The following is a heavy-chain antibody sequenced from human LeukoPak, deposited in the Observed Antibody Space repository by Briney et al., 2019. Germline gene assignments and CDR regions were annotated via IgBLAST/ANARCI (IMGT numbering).Heavy chain of an antibody. V-gene: IGHV4-34*01. Sequence: KPSETLSLTCAVYGGSFSGYYWSWIRQPPGKGLEWIGEINHSGSTTYNPSLKSRVTISVDTSKNQFSLKLSSVTAADTAVYYCASIRYFGLGDYWGQGTLVTVSS. CDR2: INHSGST. J-gene: IGHJ4*02. D-gene: IGHD3-9*01. CDR1: GGSFSGYY. CDR3: ASIRYFGLGDY.